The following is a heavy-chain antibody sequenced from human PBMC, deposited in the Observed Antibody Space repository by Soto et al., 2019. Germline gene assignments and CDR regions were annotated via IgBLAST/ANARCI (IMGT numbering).Heavy chain of an antibody. J-gene: IGHJ4*02. CDR3: AKELDSSGWEYFDY. V-gene: IGHV3-30*18. CDR2: ISYDGSNK. D-gene: IGHD6-19*01. Sequence: VAVISYDGSNKYYADSVKGRFTISRDNSKNTLYLQMNSLRAEDTAVYYCAKELDSSGWEYFDYWGQGTLVTVSS.